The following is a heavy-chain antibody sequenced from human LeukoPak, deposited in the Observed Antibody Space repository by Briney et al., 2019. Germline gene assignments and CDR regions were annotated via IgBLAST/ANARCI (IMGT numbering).Heavy chain of an antibody. V-gene: IGHV1-8*01. Sequence: ASVKVSCKASGYTFTSCDINWVRQATGQGLEWMAWMNPNSGNTGYAQKFQGRVTMTRNTSIGTAYMELSGLRSEDTAVYYCARANTSWYTGDRYYFDYWGQGTLVTVSS. J-gene: IGHJ4*02. D-gene: IGHD6-13*01. CDR3: ARANTSWYTGDRYYFDY. CDR2: MNPNSGNT. CDR1: GYTFTSCD.